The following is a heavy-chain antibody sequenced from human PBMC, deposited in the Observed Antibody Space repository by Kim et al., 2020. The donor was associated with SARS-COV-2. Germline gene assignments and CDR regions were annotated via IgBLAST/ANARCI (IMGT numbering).Heavy chain of an antibody. Sequence: ASVKVSCKASGYTFAAYGISWVRQARGQGLEWMGGIGAYNGMSDYGQTFHDRITMTTDISSNTAYLEVRSLRSDDTAIYYCARGGRGDHFYNGMDVWGQGTAVIVSS. CDR1: GYTFAAYG. CDR3: ARGGRGDHFYNGMDV. V-gene: IGHV1-18*01. D-gene: IGHD2-21*02. CDR2: IGAYNGMS. J-gene: IGHJ6*02.